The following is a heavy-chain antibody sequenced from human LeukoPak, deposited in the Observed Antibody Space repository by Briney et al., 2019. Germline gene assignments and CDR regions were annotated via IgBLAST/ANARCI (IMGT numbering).Heavy chain of an antibody. CDR3: ARITDGSYYYYMDV. J-gene: IGHJ6*03. CDR2: IYYSGST. Sequence: PSETLSLTCTVSGGSISSYYWSWIRQPPGKGLEWIGYIYYSGSTNYNPSLKSRVTISVDTSKNQFSLKLSSVTAADTAVYYCARITDGSYYYYMDVRGKGTTVTVSS. V-gene: IGHV4-59*01. CDR1: GGSISSYY.